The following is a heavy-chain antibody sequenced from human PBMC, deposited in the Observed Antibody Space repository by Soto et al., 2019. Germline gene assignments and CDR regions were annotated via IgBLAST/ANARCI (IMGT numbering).Heavy chain of an antibody. D-gene: IGHD6-13*01. Sequence: PSETLSLTCAVYGGSFSGYYWSWIRQPPGKGLEWIGEINHSGSTNYNPSLKSRVTISVDTSKNQFSLKLSSVTAADTAVCYCARGERLIAAAGNYYYYYMDVWGKGTTVTVSS. CDR2: INHSGST. V-gene: IGHV4-34*01. CDR1: GGSFSGYY. CDR3: ARGERLIAAAGNYYYYYMDV. J-gene: IGHJ6*03.